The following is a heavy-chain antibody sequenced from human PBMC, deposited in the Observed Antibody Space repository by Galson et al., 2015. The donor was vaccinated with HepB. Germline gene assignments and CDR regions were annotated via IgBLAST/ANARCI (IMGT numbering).Heavy chain of an antibody. J-gene: IGHJ4*02. V-gene: IGHV3-30*18. Sequence: SLRLSCAVSGFTFSNYVMHWVRQAPGKGLEWVAVISYDGISKNYADSVKGRFTISRDNSKNTLYLQMNSLTNEDTAVYYCAKLSSNIDSGDYWGQGTLVTVSS. CDR3: AKLSSNIDSGDY. D-gene: IGHD3-10*01. CDR1: GFTFSNYV. CDR2: ISYDGISK.